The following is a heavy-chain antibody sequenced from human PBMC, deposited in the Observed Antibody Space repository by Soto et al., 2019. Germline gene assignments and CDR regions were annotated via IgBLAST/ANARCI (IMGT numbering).Heavy chain of an antibody. CDR3: ASTLDDSSCPDAFDI. J-gene: IGHJ3*02. Sequence: ASVKVSCKASGYTFTSYGISWVRQAPGQGLEWMGWISAYNGNTNYAQKLQGRVTMTTDTSTSTAYMELRSLRSDDTAVYYCASTLDDSSCPDAFDIWGQGTMVTVSS. D-gene: IGHD3-22*01. V-gene: IGHV1-18*04. CDR2: ISAYNGNT. CDR1: GYTFTSYG.